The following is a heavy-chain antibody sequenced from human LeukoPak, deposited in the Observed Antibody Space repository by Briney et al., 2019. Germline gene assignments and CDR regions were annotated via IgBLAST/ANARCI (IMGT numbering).Heavy chain of an antibody. CDR3: ARTGYSSGWYGNFDY. CDR2: IYYSGST. J-gene: IGHJ4*02. Sequence: PSETLSLTRTVSGGSISSSSYYWGWIRQPPGKGLEWIGSIYYSGSTYYKPSLKSRVTISVDTSKNQFSLKLSSVTAADTAVYYCARTGYSSGWYGNFDYWGQGTLVTVSS. D-gene: IGHD6-19*01. CDR1: GGSISSSSYY. V-gene: IGHV4-39*01.